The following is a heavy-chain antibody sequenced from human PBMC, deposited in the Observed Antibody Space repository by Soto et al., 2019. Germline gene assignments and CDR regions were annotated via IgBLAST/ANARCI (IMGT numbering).Heavy chain of an antibody. CDR1: GFTFSSYA. CDR3: AKDLSGYDPRANAFDI. V-gene: IGHV3-23*01. Sequence: GGSLRLSCAASGFTFSSYAMSWVRQAPGKGLEWVSAISGSGGSTYYADSVKGRFTISRDNSKNTLYLQMNSLRAEDTAVYYCAKDLSGYDPRANAFDIWGQGTMVTVSS. CDR2: ISGSGGST. J-gene: IGHJ3*02. D-gene: IGHD5-12*01.